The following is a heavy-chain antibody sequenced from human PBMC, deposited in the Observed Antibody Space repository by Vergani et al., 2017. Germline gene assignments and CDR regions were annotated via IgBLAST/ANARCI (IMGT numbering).Heavy chain of an antibody. J-gene: IGHJ5*02. V-gene: IGHV5-51*01. CDR1: GYSFTSYW. CDR2: IYPGDSDT. Sequence: EVQLVQSGAEVKKPGESLKISCKGSGYSFTSYWIGWVRQMPGKGLEWMGIIYPGDSDTRYSPSFQGQVTISADKSISTAYLQWSSLKASDTAMYYCARHPYSSLMEGNWFDPWGQGTLVTVSS. D-gene: IGHD2-8*01. CDR3: ARHPYSSLMEGNWFDP.